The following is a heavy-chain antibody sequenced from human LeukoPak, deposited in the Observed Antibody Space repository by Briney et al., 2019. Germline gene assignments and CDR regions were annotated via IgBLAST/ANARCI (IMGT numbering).Heavy chain of an antibody. V-gene: IGHV3-33*06. CDR3: AKIWGSSGWYEYSFDY. CDR2: IWYDGSNK. Sequence: PGGSLRLSCAASGFTFSNYGMHWVRQAPGKGLEGVALIWYDGSNKYYADSVKGRFTISRDNSKNTLYLQMNSLRAEDTAVYYCAKIWGSSGWYEYSFDYWGQGTLVTVSS. D-gene: IGHD6-19*01. J-gene: IGHJ4*02. CDR1: GFTFSNYG.